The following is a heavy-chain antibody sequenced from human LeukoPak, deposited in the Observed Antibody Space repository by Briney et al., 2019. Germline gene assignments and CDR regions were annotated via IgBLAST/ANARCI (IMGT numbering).Heavy chain of an antibody. CDR2: SYYSWST. CDR3: ARMVRSGWYYFGY. Sequence: SETLSLTCTVSSGSLSSYYWSWLRQAPGKGREGIGYSYYSWSTNYNLSLTPRVTISVDTSKNQFSLKLTSVTAADTAVYYGARMVRSGWYYFGYWGQGTLVTVSS. D-gene: IGHD6-19*01. CDR1: SGSLSSYY. V-gene: IGHV4-59*01. J-gene: IGHJ4*02.